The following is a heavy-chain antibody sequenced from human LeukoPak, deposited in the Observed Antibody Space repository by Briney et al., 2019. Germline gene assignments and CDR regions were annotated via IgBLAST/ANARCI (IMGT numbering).Heavy chain of an antibody. CDR2: INPNSGGT. V-gene: IGHV1-2*02. CDR1: GYTFTGYY. J-gene: IGHJ4*02. D-gene: IGHD4-23*01. CDR3: ASTTTVVTGYYFDY. Sequence: ASVKVSCKAPGYTFTGYYMHWVRQAPGQGLEWMGWINPNSGGTNYAQKFQGRVTMTRDTSISTAYMELSRLRSDDTAVYYCASTTTVVTGYYFDYWGQGTLVTVSS.